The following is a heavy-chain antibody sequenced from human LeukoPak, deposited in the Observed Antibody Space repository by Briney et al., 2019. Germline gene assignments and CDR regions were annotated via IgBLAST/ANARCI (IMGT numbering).Heavy chain of an antibody. CDR2: ISTTGGSM. CDR1: GFTFSDYY. CDR3: ATKIAAPH. J-gene: IGHJ4*02. D-gene: IGHD6-6*01. Sequence: PGGSLRLSCAASGFTFSDYYMTWIRQAPGKGLEWVSSISTTGGSMSYADSVKGRFTISRDNAKNSLYLQMSSLTPEDTAVYYCATKIAAPHWGQGTLVTVSS. V-gene: IGHV3-11*04.